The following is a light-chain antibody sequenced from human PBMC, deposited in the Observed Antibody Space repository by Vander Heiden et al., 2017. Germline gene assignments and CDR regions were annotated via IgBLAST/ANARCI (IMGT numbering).Light chain of an antibody. CDR3: QLYDNHAHLA. V-gene: IGKV1-33*01. J-gene: IGKJ4*01. CDR1: QDISNY. CDR2: DAS. Sequence: DIQVTQSPSSLSASVRDRVTITCQASQDISNYLNWYQQKPGKAPKLMIYDASNLDTGVPSRFSGSGSGKDFTVTISSLQPEDIATYYCQLYDNHAHLAFGGGTKVEIK.